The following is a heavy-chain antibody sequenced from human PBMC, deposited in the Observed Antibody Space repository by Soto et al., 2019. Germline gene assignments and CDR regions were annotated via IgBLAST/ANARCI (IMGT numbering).Heavy chain of an antibody. CDR2: MFYGVST. CDR3: ARLPSRHLVDY. D-gene: IGHD3-3*02. Sequence: PSETLSLTCTVSGSSINSSGYYWGWIRQPPGKGLEWIGSMFYGVSTYYNPSLKSRVTVSVDTSKNQFSLNLRSVTAADTAVYYCARLPSRHLVDYCGHVXLVTVYS. V-gene: IGHV4-39*01. CDR1: GSSINSSGYY. J-gene: IGHJ4*01.